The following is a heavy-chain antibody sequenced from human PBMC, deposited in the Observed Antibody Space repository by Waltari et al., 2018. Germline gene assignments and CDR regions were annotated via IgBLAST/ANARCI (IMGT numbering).Heavy chain of an antibody. CDR2: VYASGST. D-gene: IGHD2-21*02. J-gene: IGHJ6*03. CDR3: VRVSEELAAGDRAPYYYYYMDV. Sequence: GSGPGLVKPSQTLSLTCSVSGDSISSGNFYWGWLRQPAGKGLEWIGRVYASGSTNYNPSLKSRATISIDTSLNHFFLNVNSVNAADTAVYYCVRVSEELAAGDRAPYYYYYMDVWGNGTTVTVSS. CDR1: GDSISSGNFY. V-gene: IGHV4-61*02.